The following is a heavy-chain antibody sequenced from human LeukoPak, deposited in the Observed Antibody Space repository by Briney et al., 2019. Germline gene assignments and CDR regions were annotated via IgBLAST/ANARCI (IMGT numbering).Heavy chain of an antibody. D-gene: IGHD3-22*01. CDR1: CGSISSYY. CDR2: IYYSGST. Sequence: SETLSLTCTVSCGSISSYYWRWIRQPPGKGLEWIGYIYYSGSTNYNPSLKSRVTISVDTSKNQFSLKLSSVTAADTAVYYCARVLGYYYDRIGSPHPAFDIWGQGTMVTVSS. CDR3: ARVLGYYYDRIGSPHPAFDI. J-gene: IGHJ3*02. V-gene: IGHV4-59*01.